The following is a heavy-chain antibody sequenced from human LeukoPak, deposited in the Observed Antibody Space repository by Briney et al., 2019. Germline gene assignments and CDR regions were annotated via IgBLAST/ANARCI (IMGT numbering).Heavy chain of an antibody. CDR2: INQDGSEK. V-gene: IGHV3-7*02. Sequence: GGSLRLSCGASGFTLSSYWMSWVRQAPGKGLEWVASINQDGSEKYYVDSVKGRFTISRDNAKNSLYLQMNSLRAEDTAIYYCSVQYSSSSVVDFWGQGTLVTVSS. D-gene: IGHD6-6*01. CDR3: SVQYSSSSVVDF. J-gene: IGHJ4*01. CDR1: GFTLSSYW.